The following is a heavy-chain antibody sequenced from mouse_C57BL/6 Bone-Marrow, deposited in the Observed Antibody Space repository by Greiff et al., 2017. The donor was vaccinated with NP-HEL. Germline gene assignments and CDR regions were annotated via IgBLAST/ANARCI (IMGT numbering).Heavy chain of an antibody. J-gene: IGHJ2*01. CDR1: GYTFTSYW. Sequence: QVQLQQPGAELVKPGASVKLSCKASGYTFTSYWMHWVKQRPGQGLEWIGMIHPNSGSTNYNEKFKSKATLTVDKSSSKAYMQLSSLTSEDSAVYYCARANYYGSSPYYFDYWGQGTTLTVSS. CDR3: ARANYYGSSPYYFDY. D-gene: IGHD1-1*01. V-gene: IGHV1-64*01. CDR2: IHPNSGST.